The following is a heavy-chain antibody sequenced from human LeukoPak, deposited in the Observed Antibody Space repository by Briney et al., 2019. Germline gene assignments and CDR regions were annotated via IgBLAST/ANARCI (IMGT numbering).Heavy chain of an antibody. CDR1: GYSFISYW. J-gene: IGHJ5*02. Sequence: GESLKTSCKASGYSFISYWISWVRQMPGKGLEWMGIIYPGDSDTRYSPSFQGQVTISADKSISTAYLQWSSLKASDTAMYYCARHSYGQGGAWFDPWGQGTLVTVSS. V-gene: IGHV5-51*01. CDR3: ARHSYGQGGAWFDP. CDR2: IYPGDSDT. D-gene: IGHD5-18*01.